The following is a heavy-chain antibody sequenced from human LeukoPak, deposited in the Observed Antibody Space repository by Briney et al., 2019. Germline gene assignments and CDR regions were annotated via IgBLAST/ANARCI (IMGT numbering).Heavy chain of an antibody. V-gene: IGHV3-9*01. CDR1: GFTFDDYA. CDR2: ISWNSGSI. D-gene: IGHD4-17*01. J-gene: IGHJ4*02. Sequence: GGSLRLSCAASGFTFDDYAMHWVRQAPGKGLEWVSGISWNSGSIGYADSVKGRFTISRDNAKNSLYLQMNSLRAEDTALYYCAKDPYSTVTGYFDYWGQGTLVTVSS. CDR3: AKDPYSTVTGYFDY.